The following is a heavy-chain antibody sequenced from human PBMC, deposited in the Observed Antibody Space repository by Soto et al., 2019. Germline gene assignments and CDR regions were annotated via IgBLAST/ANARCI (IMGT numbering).Heavy chain of an antibody. CDR1: GYTFTSYY. J-gene: IGHJ3*02. V-gene: IGHV1-46*01. CDR2: INPSGGST. Sequence: GASVKVSCKASGYTFTSYYMHWVRQAPGQGLEWMGIINPSGGSTSYAQKFQGRVTMTRDTSTSTVYMELSSLRSEDTAVYYCARGAHPLGFYDAPNDAFDICGQGTMVTVSS. D-gene: IGHD3-16*01. CDR3: ARGAHPLGFYDAPNDAFDI.